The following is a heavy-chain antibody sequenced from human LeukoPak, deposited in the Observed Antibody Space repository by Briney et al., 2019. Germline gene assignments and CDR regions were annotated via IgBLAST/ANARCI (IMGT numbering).Heavy chain of an antibody. CDR1: GFTVSSNY. V-gene: IGHV3-53*01. CDR3: VRDQNF. Sequence: GGSLKLSCAASGFTVSSNYMSWVRQAPGKGLEWVSVTVNGGSTYYSDSVKGRFTVSGDNSKNTLYLQMNSLRAEDTAAYYCVRDQNFWGQGTLVTVSS. J-gene: IGHJ4*02. CDR2: TVNGGST.